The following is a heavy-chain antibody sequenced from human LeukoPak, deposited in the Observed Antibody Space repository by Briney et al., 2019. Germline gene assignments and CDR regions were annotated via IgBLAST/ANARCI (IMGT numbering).Heavy chain of an antibody. CDR2: ISAYHGNT. CDR3: ARTPYYEGAEYFQH. J-gene: IGHJ1*01. V-gene: IGHV1-18*01. CDR1: GYTSTSYG. Sequence: ASVKVSCKASGYTSTSYGITWVRQAPGQGLEWMGWISAYHGNTNYAQKLQGRVTMTTDTSTSTAFMELRSLRSDDTAVYYCARTPYYEGAEYFQHWGQGTPVTVSS. D-gene: IGHD3-22*01.